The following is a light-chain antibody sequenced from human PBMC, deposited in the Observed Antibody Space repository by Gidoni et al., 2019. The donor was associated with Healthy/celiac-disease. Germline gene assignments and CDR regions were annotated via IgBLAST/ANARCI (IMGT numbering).Light chain of an antibody. CDR2: GNI. V-gene: IGLV1-40*01. CDR1: SSNIGAGYD. J-gene: IGLJ1*01. CDR3: QSYDSSLSGSNV. Sequence: QSVRTQPPSVSGAPGQRVPISCTGSSSNIGAGYDVHWYQQLPGTAPKLLIYGNINRPSGVPDRFSGSKSGTSASLAITGLQAEDEADYYCQSYDSSLSGSNVFGTGTKVTVL.